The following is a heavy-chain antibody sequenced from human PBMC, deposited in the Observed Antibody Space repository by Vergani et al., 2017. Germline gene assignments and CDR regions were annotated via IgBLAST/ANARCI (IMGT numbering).Heavy chain of an antibody. CDR3: TRPLSGSGWYGRSDF. J-gene: IGHJ4*02. Sequence: EVQLVESGGGLIQTGRSLRLSCTASGFTFGDYTLNWFRQTPGKGLEWVRFIRSKGYGGPTEYAASVKGRFTVSRDDSKNIAYLRMNSLKTEDTAVYDCTRPLSGSGWYGRSDFWGQGTLVTVSS. V-gene: IGHV3-49*03. D-gene: IGHD6-19*01. CDR2: IRSKGYGGPT. CDR1: GFTFGDYT.